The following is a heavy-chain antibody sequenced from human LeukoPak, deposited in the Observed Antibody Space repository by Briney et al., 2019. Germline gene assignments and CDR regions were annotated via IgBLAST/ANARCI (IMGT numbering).Heavy chain of an antibody. V-gene: IGHV1-18*04. CDR1: GYTFTSYG. D-gene: IGHD1-14*01. J-gene: IGHJ4*02. CDR3: ARVNTGITRRDFKYYFDY. Sequence: VASVKVSCKAPGYTFTSYGISWVRQAPGQGLEWMGWISAYNGNTNYAQKLQGRVTMTTDTSTSTAYMELRSLRSDDTAVYYCARVNTGITRRDFKYYFDYWGQGTLVTVSS. CDR2: ISAYNGNT.